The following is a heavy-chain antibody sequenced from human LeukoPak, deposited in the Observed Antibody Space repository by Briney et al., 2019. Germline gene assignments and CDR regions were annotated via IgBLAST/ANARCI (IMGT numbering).Heavy chain of an antibody. CDR2: INSDGSST. D-gene: IGHD6-6*01. CDR3: ARMDPAARDYYYYMDV. V-gene: IGHV3-74*01. CDR1: GFTFSSYW. J-gene: IGHJ6*03. Sequence: GGSLRLSCAASGFTFSSYWMHWVRQAPGKGLVWVSRINSDGSSTSYADSVKGRFTISRDNAKNTLYLQMNSLRAEDTAVYYCARMDPAARDYYYYMDVWGKGTTVTVSS.